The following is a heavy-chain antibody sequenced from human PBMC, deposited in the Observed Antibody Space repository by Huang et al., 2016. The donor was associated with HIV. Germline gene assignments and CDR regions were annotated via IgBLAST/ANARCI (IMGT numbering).Heavy chain of an antibody. CDR1: GGSFSGYY. CDR2: ITHSGRT. CDR3: ARAPHYGSGSYYY. V-gene: IGHV4-34*01. D-gene: IGHD3-10*01. Sequence: QVQLHQWGAGLLKPSETLSLTCAVYGGSFSGYYWKWIRQPPGKGLEGIGEITHSGRTNYNPYLKSRVTISEETSKNQFSLKLSSVTAADTAVYYWARAPHYGSGSYYYWGQGTLVTVSS. J-gene: IGHJ4*02.